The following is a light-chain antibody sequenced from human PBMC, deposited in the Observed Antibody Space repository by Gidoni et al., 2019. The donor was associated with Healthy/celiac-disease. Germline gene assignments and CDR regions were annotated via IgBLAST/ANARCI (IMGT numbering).Light chain of an antibody. CDR1: SSDVGGYNY. J-gene: IGLJ1*01. V-gene: IGLV2-14*03. Sequence: QSPLTQPAFVSGSPGPSITISCTGTSSDVGGYNYVPWYQQHPGKAPKLMIYDVSNRPSGVSNRFSGSKSGNTASLTISGLQAEDEADYYCSSYTSSSTPYVFGTGTKVTVL. CDR2: DVS. CDR3: SSYTSSSTPYV.